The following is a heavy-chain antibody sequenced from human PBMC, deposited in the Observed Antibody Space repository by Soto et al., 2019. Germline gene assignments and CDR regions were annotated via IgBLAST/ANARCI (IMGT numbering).Heavy chain of an antibody. CDR3: ARNPEYDFWSGLLCMDG. D-gene: IGHD3-3*01. J-gene: IGHJ6*01. Sequence: PGGSLRLSCAASGFTFSSYSMNWVRQAPGKGLEWVSYISSSSSTIYYADSVKGRFTISRDNAKNSLYLQMNSLRDEDTAVYYCARNPEYDFWSGLLCMDGWGKGTTVTVSS. CDR1: GFTFSSYS. V-gene: IGHV3-48*02. CDR2: ISSSSSTI.